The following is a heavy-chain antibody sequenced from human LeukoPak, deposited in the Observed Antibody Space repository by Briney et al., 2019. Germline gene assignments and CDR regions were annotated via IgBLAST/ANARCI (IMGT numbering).Heavy chain of an antibody. CDR2: INPNSGGT. CDR3: ARAVAAAGTRGRQDY. V-gene: IGHV1-2*02. CDR1: GYTFTGYY. J-gene: IGHJ4*02. D-gene: IGHD6-13*01. Sequence: ASVKVSCKASGYTFTGYYMHWVRQAPGQGLEWMGWINPNSGGTNYAQKFQGRVTMTRDTSISTAYMGLSRLRSDDTAVYYCARAVAAAGTRGRQDYWGQGTLVTVSS.